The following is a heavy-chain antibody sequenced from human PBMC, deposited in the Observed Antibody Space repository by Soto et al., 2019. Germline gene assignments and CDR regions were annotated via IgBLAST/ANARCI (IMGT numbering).Heavy chain of an antibody. CDR3: ARGGYCSGGSCYEHDY. Sequence: PSQTLSLTCAISGDSVSSNSAAWNWIRQSPSRGLEWLGRTYYRSKWYNDYAVSVKSRITINPDTSKNQFSLQLNSVTPEDTAVYYCARGGYCSGGSCYEHDYWGQGTLVTSPQ. CDR1: GDSVSSNSAA. CDR2: TYYRSKWYN. J-gene: IGHJ4*02. D-gene: IGHD2-15*01. V-gene: IGHV6-1*01.